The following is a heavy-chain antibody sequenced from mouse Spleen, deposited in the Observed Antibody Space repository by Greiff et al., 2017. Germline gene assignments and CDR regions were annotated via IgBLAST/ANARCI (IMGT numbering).Heavy chain of an antibody. CDR2: IYPGDGDT. CDR1: GYAFSSSW. J-gene: IGHJ2*01. V-gene: IGHV1-82*01. CDR3: ARGAGHFDY. Sequence: QVQLQQSGPELVKPGASVKISCKASGYAFSSSWMNWVKQRPGQGLEWIGRIYPGDGDTNYNGKFKGKATLTADKSSSTAYMQLSSLTSVDSAVYFCARGAGHFDYWGQGTTLTVSS.